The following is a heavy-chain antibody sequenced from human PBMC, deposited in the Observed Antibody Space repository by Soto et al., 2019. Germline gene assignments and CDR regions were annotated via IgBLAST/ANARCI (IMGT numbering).Heavy chain of an antibody. J-gene: IGHJ4*02. D-gene: IGHD3-3*02. CDR3: AKVSQDIAFLDY. Sequence: ASVKVSCKVSGYTLTELSMHWVRQAPGKGLEWMGGFDPEDGETIYAQKFQGRVTMTEDTSTDTAYMELSSLRSEDTAVYYCAKVSQDIAFLDYWGQETLVTVSS. V-gene: IGHV1-24*01. CDR1: GYTLTELS. CDR2: FDPEDGET.